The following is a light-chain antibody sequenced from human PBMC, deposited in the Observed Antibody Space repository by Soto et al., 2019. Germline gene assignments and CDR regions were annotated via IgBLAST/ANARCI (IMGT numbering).Light chain of an antibody. CDR2: GAS. V-gene: IGKV3-20*01. CDR1: QSVGNSY. J-gene: IGKJ2*01. Sequence: EIVLTQSPGTLSLSPGGRATLSCRTSQSVGNSYLAWYQQKPGQAPRLLIYGASGRATGIPDRFSGSGSGTDFTLTISRLEPEDFAVYYCQQYGSSPLYTFGQGTKLEIK. CDR3: QQYGSSPLYT.